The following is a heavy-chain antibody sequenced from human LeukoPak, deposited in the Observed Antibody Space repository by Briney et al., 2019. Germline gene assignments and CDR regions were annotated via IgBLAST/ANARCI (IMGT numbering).Heavy chain of an antibody. CDR1: GYSISSGYY. Sequence: PSETLSLTCAVSGYSISSGYYWSWLRQPAGKGLEWIGRFHINGIINYNPSLKSRVTMSVDTSKNLFSLKLSSVTAADTAVYYCAKYYDFWSGYYDIWGQGTMVTVSS. V-gene: IGHV4-4*07. CDR3: AKYYDFWSGYYDI. J-gene: IGHJ3*02. CDR2: FHINGII. D-gene: IGHD3-3*01.